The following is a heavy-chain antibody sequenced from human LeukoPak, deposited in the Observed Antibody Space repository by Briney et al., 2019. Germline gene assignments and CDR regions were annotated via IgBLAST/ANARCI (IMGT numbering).Heavy chain of an antibody. J-gene: IGHJ4*02. Sequence: GGSLRLSCAASGFTFSSYWMSWVRQAPGKGLEWVSGISGSGVSTYYADSVKGRFTISRDNSKNTLYLQMNSLRAEDTAVYYCAHGSMYQLDYWGQGTLVTVSS. CDR1: GFTFSSYW. D-gene: IGHD2-2*01. CDR3: AHGSMYQLDY. V-gene: IGHV3-23*01. CDR2: ISGSGVST.